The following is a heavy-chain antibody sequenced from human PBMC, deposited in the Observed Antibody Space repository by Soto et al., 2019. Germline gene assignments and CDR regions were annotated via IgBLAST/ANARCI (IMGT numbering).Heavy chain of an antibody. CDR2: IYYSGST. Sequence: SETLSLTCTVSGGSISSSSYYWGWIRQPPGKGLEWIGSIYYSGSTYYNPSLKSRVTISVDTSKNQFSLKLSSVTAADTAVYYCARVFYDYVWGSYRYFDYWGQGTLVTVS. CDR1: GGSISSSSYY. D-gene: IGHD3-16*02. J-gene: IGHJ4*02. V-gene: IGHV4-39*01. CDR3: ARVFYDYVWGSYRYFDY.